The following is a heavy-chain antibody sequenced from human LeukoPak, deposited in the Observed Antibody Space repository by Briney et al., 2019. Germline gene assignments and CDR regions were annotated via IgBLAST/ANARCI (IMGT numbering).Heavy chain of an antibody. CDR1: GFTFRNYG. Sequence: GRSLRLSCAASGFTFRNYGMHWVRLAPGKGLEWVAFIRYDGSIKYYVDSVKGRFTVSRNNSKNTLYLQMNSLGAEDTAVYYCAKDVNVGGDYFDYWGQGTLVTVSS. J-gene: IGHJ4*02. V-gene: IGHV3-30*02. CDR2: IRYDGSIK. CDR3: AKDVNVGGDYFDY. D-gene: IGHD3-10*01.